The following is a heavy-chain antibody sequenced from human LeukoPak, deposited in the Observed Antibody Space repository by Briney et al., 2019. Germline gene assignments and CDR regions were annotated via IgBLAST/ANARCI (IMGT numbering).Heavy chain of an antibody. CDR3: AGQVRSNYALDYFDY. Sequence: SETLSLTCTVSGGSISSYYWSWIRQPPGKGLEWIGYIYTSGSTNYNPSLKSRVTISVDTSKNQFSLKLSSVTAADTAVYYCAGQVRSNYALDYFDYWGQGTLVTVSS. D-gene: IGHD4-11*01. J-gene: IGHJ4*02. CDR2: IYTSGST. V-gene: IGHV4-4*09. CDR1: GGSISSYY.